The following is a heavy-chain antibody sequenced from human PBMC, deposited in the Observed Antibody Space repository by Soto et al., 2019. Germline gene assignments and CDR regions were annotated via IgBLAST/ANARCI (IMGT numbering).Heavy chain of an antibody. CDR3: AREPGYGLGALDI. D-gene: IGHD5-12*01. CDR2: ISHSGTA. CDR1: GFFISSGYY. V-gene: IGHV4-38-2*02. J-gene: IGHJ3*02. Sequence: SETLSLTCAVSGFFISSGYYWGWIRQPPGMGLEWMGSISHSGTAYYNPSLRSRITISIDTSKNQVSLKLNSVTAADTAVYYCAREPGYGLGALDIWGQGTTVTVS.